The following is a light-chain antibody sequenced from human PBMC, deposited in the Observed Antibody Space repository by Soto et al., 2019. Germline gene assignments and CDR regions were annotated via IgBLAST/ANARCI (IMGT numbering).Light chain of an antibody. CDR2: GAS. Sequence: EIMMTQSPVTLSVSPGERATLSCRASQSVNSNLAWYQQKPGQAPGLLIYGASTRATGIPASFIGNGSGTEFTLTASSLQPEDFAVYYCQQYNNWPFTFGPGTKVDIK. J-gene: IGKJ3*01. CDR3: QQYNNWPFT. V-gene: IGKV3-15*01. CDR1: QSVNSN.